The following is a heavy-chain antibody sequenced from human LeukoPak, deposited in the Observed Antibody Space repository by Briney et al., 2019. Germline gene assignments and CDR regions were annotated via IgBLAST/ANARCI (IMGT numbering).Heavy chain of an antibody. CDR1: GGSISDFY. V-gene: IGHV4-4*07. CDR2: IYSSGNT. J-gene: IGHJ4*02. D-gene: IGHD4-23*01. CDR3: ARNSGDY. Sequence: SETPSLTCSVSGGSISDFYWSWIRQPAGKGLEWIGRIYSSGNTNYNPSLKSRVTMSLDASKNQFSLKLSSVTAADTAVYYCARNSGDYWGQGTLVTVSS.